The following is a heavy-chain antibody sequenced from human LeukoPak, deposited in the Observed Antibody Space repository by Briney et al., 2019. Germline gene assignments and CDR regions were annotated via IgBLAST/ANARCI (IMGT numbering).Heavy chain of an antibody. V-gene: IGHV4-34*01. J-gene: IGHJ2*01. D-gene: IGHD2-21*02. CDR3: AGRFVVVTAIKHWYFDL. Sequence: SETLSLTCAVYGGSFSGCYWSWIRQPPGKGLEWIGEINHSGSTNYNPSLKSRVTISVDTSKNQFSLKLSSVTAADTAVYYCAGRFVVVTAIKHWYFDLWGRGTLVTVSS. CDR2: INHSGST. CDR1: GGSFSGCY.